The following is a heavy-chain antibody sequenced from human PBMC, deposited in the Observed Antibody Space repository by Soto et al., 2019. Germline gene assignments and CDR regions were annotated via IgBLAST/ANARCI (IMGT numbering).Heavy chain of an antibody. J-gene: IGHJ4*02. CDR1: GFSFDDYA. Sequence: EVQLVESGGGLVQPGRSLRVSCAASGFSFDDYAMHWVRQAPGKGLEWVSGISRNSSSIGYADSVKGRFTISRDNAKNFLYLQMNSLRAEDTALYYCVKSESRRIIMIRGVPVSPDFVYWGQGTLVTVSS. V-gene: IGHV3-9*01. D-gene: IGHD3-10*01. CDR2: ISRNSSSI. CDR3: VKSESRRIIMIRGVPVSPDFVY.